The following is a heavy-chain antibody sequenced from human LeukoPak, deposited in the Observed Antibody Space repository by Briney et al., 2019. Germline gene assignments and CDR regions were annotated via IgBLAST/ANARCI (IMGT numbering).Heavy chain of an antibody. CDR1: GYIFTKYV. D-gene: IGHD2-21*01. J-gene: IGHJ4*02. CDR2: IKAGNGDT. V-gene: IGHV1-3*01. Sequence: ASVKVSCKASGYIFTKYVVHWVRQAPGQRPEWMGWIKAGNGDTKYSQNFQDRLTITRDTSASTVYMELSSLTSEDTALYYCARDDCGDTCYPGGYWGQGTLVSVSS. CDR3: ARDDCGDTCYPGGY.